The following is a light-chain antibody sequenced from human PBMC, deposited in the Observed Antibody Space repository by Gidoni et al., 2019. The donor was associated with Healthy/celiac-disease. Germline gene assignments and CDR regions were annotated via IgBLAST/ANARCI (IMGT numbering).Light chain of an antibody. CDR1: QSVSSN. V-gene: IGKV3-15*01. CDR3: QQYNDWPLT. J-gene: IGKJ1*01. CDR2: GAS. Sequence: EIVMTQSPATPSVSPGERATLSCRASQSVSSNLAWYHQKPGQAPRLLIYGASTRATGIPARFSGSGSGTEFTLTISSLQSEDFAVYYCQQYNDWPLTFGQGTKVEIK.